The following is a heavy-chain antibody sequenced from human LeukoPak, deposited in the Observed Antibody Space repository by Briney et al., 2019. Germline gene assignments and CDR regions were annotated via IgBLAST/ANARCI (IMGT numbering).Heavy chain of an antibody. CDR3: ARDPRHAIGGYYFDY. V-gene: IGHV1-69*01. CDR1: ADTFTSYA. Sequence: AVKLSCKASADTFTSYAISWVRHAPGQGLEWMGGIISIFGTANYEQKLKGRVTTTADESKSTAYMELSRLRSEDPAVYYCARDPRHAIGGYYFDYWGEGTLVTVSS. D-gene: IGHD3-16*01. J-gene: IGHJ4*02. CDR2: IISIFGTA.